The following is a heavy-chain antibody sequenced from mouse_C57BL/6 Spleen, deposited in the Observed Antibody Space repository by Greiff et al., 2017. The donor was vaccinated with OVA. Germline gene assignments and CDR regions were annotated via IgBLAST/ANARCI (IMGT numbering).Heavy chain of an antibody. Sequence: EVKLMESGGGLVKPGGSLKLSCAASGFTFSSYAMSWVRQTPEKRLEWVATISDGGSYTYYPDNVKGRFTISRDNAKNNLYLQMSHLKSEDTAMYYCAREGVGTWFAYWGQGTLVTVSA. J-gene: IGHJ3*01. D-gene: IGHD1-1*02. V-gene: IGHV5-4*01. CDR1: GFTFSSYA. CDR3: AREGVGTWFAY. CDR2: ISDGGSYT.